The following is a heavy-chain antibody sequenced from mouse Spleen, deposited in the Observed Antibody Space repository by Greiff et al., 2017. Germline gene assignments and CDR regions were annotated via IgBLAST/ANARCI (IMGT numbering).Heavy chain of an antibody. D-gene: IGHD1-1*01. Sequence: EVHLVESGGGLVKLGGSLKLSCAASGFTFSSYAMSWVRQTPEKRLEWVATISSGGGNTYYPDSVKGRFTISRDNAKNTLYLQMSSLKSEDTAMYYCARHPGSSPFAYWGQGTLVTVSA. V-gene: IGHV5-9-3*01. J-gene: IGHJ3*01. CDR1: GFTFSSYA. CDR3: ARHPGSSPFAY. CDR2: ISSGGGNT.